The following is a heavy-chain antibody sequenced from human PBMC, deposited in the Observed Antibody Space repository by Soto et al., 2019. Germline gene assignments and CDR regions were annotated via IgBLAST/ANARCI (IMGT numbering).Heavy chain of an antibody. CDR1: GGTFSSYA. CDR3: ARGFLYNSGWYRSFHP. D-gene: IGHD6-19*01. CDR2: IIPLFGTA. V-gene: IGHV1-69*13. J-gene: IGHJ5*02. Sequence: SVKVSCKASGGTFSSYAISWVRQAPGQGLEWMGGIIPLFGTANYAQKFQGRVTITADEYTSTAYMELSSLRSEDTAVYYCARGFLYNSGWYRSFHPRGQGTLVSVS.